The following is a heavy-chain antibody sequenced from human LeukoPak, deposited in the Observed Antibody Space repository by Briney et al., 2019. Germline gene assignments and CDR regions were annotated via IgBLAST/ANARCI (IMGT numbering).Heavy chain of an antibody. CDR2: ISGSGGRT. D-gene: IGHD6-13*01. CDR3: AKDGVRQQLD. V-gene: IGHV3-23*01. CDR1: VFIYSSYG. J-gene: IGHJ4*02. Sequence: GGSLRLSCASCVFIYSSYGMSGVRQARGKEQEWVRAISGSGGRTYYADSEKGRFTTSRDNSKNTQYLQMNSLRAEDTAVYYCAKDGVRQQLDWGQGTLVTVSS.